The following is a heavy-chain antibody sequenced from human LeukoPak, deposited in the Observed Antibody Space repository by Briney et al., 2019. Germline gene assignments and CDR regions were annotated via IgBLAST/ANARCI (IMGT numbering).Heavy chain of an antibody. CDR2: IYSGGST. V-gene: IGHV3-66*02. CDR1: GFTVSSNY. CDR3: ARDLLARPGFAFDI. J-gene: IGHJ3*02. Sequence: GGSLRLSCAASGFTVSSNYMSWVRQAPGKGLEWVSVIYSGGSTYYADSVKGRFTISRDNSKNTLYLQMNSLRAEDTAVYYCARDLLARPGFAFDIWGQGTMVTVSS.